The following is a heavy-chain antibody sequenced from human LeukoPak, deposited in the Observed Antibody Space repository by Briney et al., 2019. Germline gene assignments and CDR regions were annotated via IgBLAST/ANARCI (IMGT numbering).Heavy chain of an antibody. V-gene: IGHV4-31*03. Sequence: SETLSLTCTVSGGSISSGGYYWSWIRQHPGNGLEWIGYIYYRGSTYYNTSVKSRVTISVDASKNQFSLKLSSVTAADTAVYYCARDEVGDWYYGMDVWGQGTTITVSS. D-gene: IGHD3-9*01. CDR2: IYYRGST. CDR3: ARDEVGDWYYGMDV. CDR1: GGSISSGGYY. J-gene: IGHJ6*02.